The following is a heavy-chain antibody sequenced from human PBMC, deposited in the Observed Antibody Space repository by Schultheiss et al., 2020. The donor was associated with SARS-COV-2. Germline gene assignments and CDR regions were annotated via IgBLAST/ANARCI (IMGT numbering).Heavy chain of an antibody. D-gene: IGHD6-6*01. CDR3: ARGGAARRDYYYGMDV. Sequence: ASVKVSCKASGYTFTGYYMHWVRQAPGQGLEWMGWINPSGGNTFYAQKFQGRVTMTRDTSTDTFYMELSSLTSEDTAVYYCARGGAARRDYYYGMDVWGQGTTVTVSS. J-gene: IGHJ6*02. CDR1: GYTFTGYY. V-gene: IGHV1-46*01. CDR2: INPSGGNT.